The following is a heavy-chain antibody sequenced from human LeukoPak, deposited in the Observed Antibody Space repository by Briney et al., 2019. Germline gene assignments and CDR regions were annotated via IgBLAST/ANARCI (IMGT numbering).Heavy chain of an antibody. V-gene: IGHV4-59*01. Sequence: SETLSLTCTVSGCSITGYHWSWIRQPPGKGLEWIGYFYYSGSTNYNPSLKSRVTISVDTSKNQFSLKLTSLTAADTAVYYCARESAAGPFDYWGQGTLVTVSS. J-gene: IGHJ4*02. CDR1: GCSITGYH. CDR2: FYYSGST. CDR3: ARESAAGPFDY. D-gene: IGHD6-13*01.